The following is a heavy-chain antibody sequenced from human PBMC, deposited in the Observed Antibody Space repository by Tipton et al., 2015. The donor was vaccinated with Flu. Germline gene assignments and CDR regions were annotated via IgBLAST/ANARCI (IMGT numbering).Heavy chain of an antibody. CDR3: ARPMVQGRKGDAFDI. J-gene: IGHJ3*02. V-gene: IGHV4-38-2*02. CDR1: GYSISSGFY. D-gene: IGHD3-10*01. CDR2: INHSGST. Sequence: TLSLTCTVSGYSISSGFYWGWIRQPPGKGLEWIGEINHSGSTNYNPSPKSRVTISVDTSKNQFSLKLSSVTAADTAVYYCARPMVQGRKGDAFDIWGQGTMVTVSS.